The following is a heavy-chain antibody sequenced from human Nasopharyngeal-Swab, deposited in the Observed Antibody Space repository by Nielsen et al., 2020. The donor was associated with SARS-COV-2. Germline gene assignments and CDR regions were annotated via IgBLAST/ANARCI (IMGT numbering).Heavy chain of an antibody. CDR2: INHSGST. J-gene: IGHJ4*02. CDR1: GGSFSGYY. D-gene: IGHD3-22*01. V-gene: IGHV4-34*01. CDR3: ARGSGGSSGWSYYYDSSEIYYFDY. Sequence: SETLSLTCAVYGGSFSGYYWSWLRQPPGKGLEWIGEINHSGSTNYNPSPKSRVTISVDTSKNQFSLKLSSVTAADTAVYYCARGSGGSSGWSYYYDSSEIYYFDYWGQGTLVTVSS.